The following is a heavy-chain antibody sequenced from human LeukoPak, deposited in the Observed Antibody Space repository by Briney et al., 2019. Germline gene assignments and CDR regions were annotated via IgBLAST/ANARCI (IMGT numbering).Heavy chain of an antibody. Sequence: GGSLRLSCAASGFTFSSYAMSWVRQAPGKGLEWVSVIYSGGSTYYADSVKGRFTISRDNSKNTLYLQMNSLRAEDTAVYYCARGVNYYGSGSYVYWGQGTLVTVSS. V-gene: IGHV3-53*01. CDR2: IYSGGST. J-gene: IGHJ4*02. CDR1: GFTFSSYA. D-gene: IGHD3-10*01. CDR3: ARGVNYYGSGSYVY.